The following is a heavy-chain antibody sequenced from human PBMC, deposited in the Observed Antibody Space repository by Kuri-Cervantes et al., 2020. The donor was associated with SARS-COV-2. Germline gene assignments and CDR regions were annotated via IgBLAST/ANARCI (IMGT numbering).Heavy chain of an antibody. J-gene: IGHJ4*02. CDR1: GFTFSSYS. V-gene: IGHV3-21*01. CDR2: IGSSSSYI. CDR3: ARELGGGSV. Sequence: GESLKISCAASGFTFSSYSMNWVRQAPGKGLEWVSSIGSSSSYIYYADSVKGRFTISRDNAKNSLYLQMNSLRAEDTAVYCCARELGGGSVWGQGTLVTVSS. D-gene: IGHD2-15*01.